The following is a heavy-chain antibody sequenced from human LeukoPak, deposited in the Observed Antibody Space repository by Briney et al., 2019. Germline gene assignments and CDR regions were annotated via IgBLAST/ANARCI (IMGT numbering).Heavy chain of an antibody. CDR1: GGSFSGYY. V-gene: IGHV4-34*01. D-gene: IGHD1-20*01. J-gene: IGHJ6*04. CDR3: ASRPGITGTTDLDV. Sequence: SLTCAVYGGSFSGYYWSWIRQPPGKGLEWIGEINHSGSTNYNPSLTSRVTISVDTSKNQFSLKLSSVTAADTAVYYCASRPGITGTTDLDVWGKGTTVTVSS. CDR2: INHSGST.